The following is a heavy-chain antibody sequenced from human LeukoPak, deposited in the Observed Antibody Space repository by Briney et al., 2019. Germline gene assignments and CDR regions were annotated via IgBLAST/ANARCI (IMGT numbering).Heavy chain of an antibody. CDR3: ARDVGRVNWFDH. CDR2: IYHSGST. J-gene: IGHJ5*02. Sequence: PSETLSLTCTVSGGSISGYYWSWIRQPPGKGLEWIGYIYHSGSTYYNPTLKSRVTISVDTSKNQCSLKLRSVTAADTAVYYCARDVGRVNWFDHWGRGTLVTVSS. V-gene: IGHV4-59*01. CDR1: GGSISGYY.